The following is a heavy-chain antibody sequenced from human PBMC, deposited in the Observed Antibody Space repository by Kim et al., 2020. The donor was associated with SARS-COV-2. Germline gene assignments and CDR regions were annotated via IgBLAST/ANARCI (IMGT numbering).Heavy chain of an antibody. CDR3: ATYGGY. Sequence: YSNGSTYYNPSLQSRVTISVDTSKNQFSRKLTSVTAADTAVYYCATYGGYWGQGTLVTVSS. CDR2: YSNGST. V-gene: IGHV4-39*01. D-gene: IGHD3-10*01. J-gene: IGHJ4*02.